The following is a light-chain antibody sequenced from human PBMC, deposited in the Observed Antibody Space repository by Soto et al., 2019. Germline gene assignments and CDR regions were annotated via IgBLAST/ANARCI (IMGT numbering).Light chain of an antibody. CDR1: SSDVGAYNH. J-gene: IGLJ1*01. Sequence: QSALTQPASVSGSPGQSITISCTGTSSDVGAYNHVPWYQQHPGKAPQLITYEVSNRPSGLSNRFSASKSGNTASLTISGLQSEDEADYYCCSFTTSSTLVFGTGTKVTVL. CDR2: EVS. CDR3: CSFTTSSTLV. V-gene: IGLV2-14*01.